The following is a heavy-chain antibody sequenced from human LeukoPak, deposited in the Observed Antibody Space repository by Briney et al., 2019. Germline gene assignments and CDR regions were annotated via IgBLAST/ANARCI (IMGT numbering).Heavy chain of an antibody. D-gene: IGHD3-10*01. J-gene: IGHJ4*02. V-gene: IGHV4-34*01. CDR3: ARGRKIYLGGFLWFGEFADY. CDR2: INHSGST. CDR1: GGSFSGYY. Sequence: SETLSLTCAVYGGSFSGYYWSWIRQPPGKGLEWIGEINHSGSTNYNPSLKSRVTISVDTSKNQFSLKLSSVTAADTAVYYCARGRKIYLGGFLWFGEFADYWGQGALVTVSS.